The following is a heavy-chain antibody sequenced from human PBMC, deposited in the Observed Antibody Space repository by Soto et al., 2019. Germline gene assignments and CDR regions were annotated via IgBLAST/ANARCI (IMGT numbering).Heavy chain of an antibody. CDR1: GYTFTSYG. CDR3: ASGWCGEFVYYFDY. J-gene: IGHJ4*02. V-gene: IGHV1-18*01. Sequence: QVQLVQSGAEVKKPGASVKVSCKASGYTFTSYGISWVRQAPGQGLERMGWISVYNGNTNYAQKLQGRVTMTTDTSTSTAYMELRSLRSNDTAVYYCASGWCGEFVYYFDYWGQGTLVTVSS. CDR2: ISVYNGNT. D-gene: IGHD3-10*01.